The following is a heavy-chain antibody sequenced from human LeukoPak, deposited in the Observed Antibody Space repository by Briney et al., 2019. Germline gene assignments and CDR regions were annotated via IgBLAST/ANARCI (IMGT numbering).Heavy chain of an antibody. V-gene: IGHV1-2*02. Sequence: ASVKVSCKASGYTFTGYYMHWVRQATGQGLEWMGWINPNSGGTNYAQKFQGRVTMTRDTSISTAYMELSRLRSDDTAAYYCARTSGTVTTSSWYFDLWGRGTLVTVSS. D-gene: IGHD4-17*01. J-gene: IGHJ2*01. CDR1: GYTFTGYY. CDR2: INPNSGGT. CDR3: ARTSGTVTTSSWYFDL.